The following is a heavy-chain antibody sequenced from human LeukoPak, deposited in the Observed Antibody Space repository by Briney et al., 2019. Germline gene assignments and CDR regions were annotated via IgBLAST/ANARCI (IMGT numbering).Heavy chain of an antibody. Sequence: GGSLRLSCAASGFTASSNYLNWVRQAPGKGLEWVSLIYSDGSTYYADSVKGRFTISRDNSKNTLYLQMNSLRVEDTAVYYCARASMLRGVPDYWGQGTLVTVSS. D-gene: IGHD3-10*01. J-gene: IGHJ4*02. V-gene: IGHV3-66*01. CDR2: IYSDGST. CDR3: ARASMLRGVPDY. CDR1: GFTASSNY.